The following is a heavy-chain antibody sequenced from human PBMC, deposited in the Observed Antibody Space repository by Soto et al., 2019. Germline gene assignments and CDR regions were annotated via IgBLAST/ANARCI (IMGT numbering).Heavy chain of an antibody. V-gene: IGHV1-18*01. J-gene: IGHJ3*02. CDR3: ARASGMAEEDYAFDI. CDR2: ISAYNGNT. Sequence: ASVKVSCKASGYTFTSYGISWVRQAPGQGLEWMGWISAYNGNTNYAQKLQGRVTMTTDTSTSTAYMELRSLRSDDTAVYYCARASGMAEEDYAFDIWGQGTMVTVSS. D-gene: IGHD3-10*01. CDR1: GYTFTSYG.